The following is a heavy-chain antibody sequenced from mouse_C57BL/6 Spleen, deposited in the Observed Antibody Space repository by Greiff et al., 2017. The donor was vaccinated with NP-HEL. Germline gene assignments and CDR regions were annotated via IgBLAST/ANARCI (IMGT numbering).Heavy chain of an antibody. CDR3: AREEGHYGSSYYVDY. J-gene: IGHJ2*01. CDR2: IHPNSGST. Sequence: QVQLQQPGAELVKPGASVKLSCKASGYTFTSYWMHWVKQRPGQGLEWIGMIHPNSGSTNYNEKFKSKATLTVDKSSSTAYMQLSSLTSEDSAVYYCAREEGHYGSSYYVDYWGQGTTLTVSS. D-gene: IGHD1-1*01. CDR1: GYTFTSYW. V-gene: IGHV1-64*01.